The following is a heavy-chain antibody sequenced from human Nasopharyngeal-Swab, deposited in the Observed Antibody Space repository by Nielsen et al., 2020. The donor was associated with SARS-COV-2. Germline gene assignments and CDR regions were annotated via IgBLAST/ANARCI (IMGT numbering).Heavy chain of an antibody. Sequence: GESLKISCAASGFIFSSYAMHWVRQAPGKGLEWVAVISYDESNKYYADSVKGRFTISRDNSKNTLYLQMGSLRAEDMAVYYCARDSLRYYYDSSGLTPPDYWGQGTLVTVSS. CDR1: GFIFSSYA. V-gene: IGHV3-30*14. CDR3: ARDSLRYYYDSSGLTPPDY. CDR2: ISYDESNK. J-gene: IGHJ4*02. D-gene: IGHD3-22*01.